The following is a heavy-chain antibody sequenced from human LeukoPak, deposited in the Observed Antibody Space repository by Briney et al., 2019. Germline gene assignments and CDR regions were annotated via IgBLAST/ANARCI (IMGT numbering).Heavy chain of an antibody. D-gene: IGHD3-22*01. J-gene: IGHJ4*02. Sequence: ASVKVSCKVSGYTLTELSMHWVRQAPGKGLEWMGGFDPEDGETIYAQKFRGRVTMTEDTSTDTAYMELSSLRSEDTAVYYCATTPYYYDSSGYVDYWGQGTLVTVSS. CDR3: ATTPYYYDSSGYVDY. V-gene: IGHV1-24*01. CDR1: GYTLTELS. CDR2: FDPEDGET.